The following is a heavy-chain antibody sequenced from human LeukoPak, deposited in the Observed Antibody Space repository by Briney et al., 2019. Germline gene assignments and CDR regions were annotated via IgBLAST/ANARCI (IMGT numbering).Heavy chain of an antibody. CDR2: LSKSGNT. J-gene: IGHJ3*02. Sequence: PSETLSLTCTVSGGSISSYYWSWIRLPPGKGLEWIGYLSKSGNTNYSPSLKSRVTIFGDTSKNQFFLKLSSVTAADTAVYYCARARADCGGDCYQEELYVFDIWGQGTMVSVSS. CDR1: GGSISSYY. D-gene: IGHD2-21*02. CDR3: ARARADCGGDCYQEELYVFDI. V-gene: IGHV4-59*01.